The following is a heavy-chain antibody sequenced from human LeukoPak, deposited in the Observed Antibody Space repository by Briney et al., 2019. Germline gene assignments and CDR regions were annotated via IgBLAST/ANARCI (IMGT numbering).Heavy chain of an antibody. CDR2: IIPIFGTA. Sequence: GASVKVSCKASGYTFTSYDISWVRQAPGQGLEWMGGIIPIFGTANYAQKFQGRVTITADESTSTAYMELSSLRSEDTAVYYCARDQVELLPPQYYYYGMDVWGQGTTVTVSS. CDR1: GYTFTSYD. D-gene: IGHD3-10*01. J-gene: IGHJ6*02. CDR3: ARDQVELLPPQYYYYGMDV. V-gene: IGHV1-69*13.